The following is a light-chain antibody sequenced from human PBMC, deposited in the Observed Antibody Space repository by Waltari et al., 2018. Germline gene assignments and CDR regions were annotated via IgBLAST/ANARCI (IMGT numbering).Light chain of an antibody. CDR3: SSYAGSNIV. CDR1: SSDVGRFDF. Sequence: QSALTQPPSAPGSPGQPVTISCTGPSSDVGRFDFVSRYQQHPGQPPKLLIYNVRQRPSGVPVRFSGSKSGNTASLIVSGLQADDEADYYCSSYAGSNIVFGGGTKLTVL. CDR2: NVR. V-gene: IGLV2-8*01. J-gene: IGLJ2*01.